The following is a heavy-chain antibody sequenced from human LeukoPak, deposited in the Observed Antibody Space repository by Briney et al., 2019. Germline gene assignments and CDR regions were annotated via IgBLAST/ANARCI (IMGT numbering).Heavy chain of an antibody. V-gene: IGHV3-21*01. CDR2: ISSSSSYI. D-gene: IGHD5-12*01. CDR1: GFTFSSYS. Sequence: GGSLRLSCAASGFTFSSYSMNWVRQAPGKGLEWVSSISSSSSYIYYADSVKGRFTISRDNAKNSLYLQMNSLRAEDTAVYYCARGGGGYHPTLDYWGQGTLVTVSS. J-gene: IGHJ4*02. CDR3: ARGGGGYHPTLDY.